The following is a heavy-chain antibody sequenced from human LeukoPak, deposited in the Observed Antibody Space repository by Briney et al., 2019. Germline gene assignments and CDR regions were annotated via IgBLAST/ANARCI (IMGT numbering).Heavy chain of an antibody. CDR1: GFTFNSYA. V-gene: IGHV3-23*01. D-gene: IGHD3/OR15-3a*01. CDR2: ISGSDGST. CDR3: VREGPRGLAFDI. Sequence: GGSLRLSCAASGFTFNSYAMSWVRQAPGKGLEWVSGISGSDGSTYYADSVKGRFTISRDNSKNTMYLQMNSLRAEDTAVYYCVREGPRGLAFDIWGQGTMVTVSS. J-gene: IGHJ3*02.